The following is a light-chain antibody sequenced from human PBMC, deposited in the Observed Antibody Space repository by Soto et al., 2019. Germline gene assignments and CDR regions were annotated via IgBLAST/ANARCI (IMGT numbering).Light chain of an antibody. V-gene: IGKV2-30*01. CDR2: QVS. J-gene: IGKJ2*01. CDR3: MQGTQWPPFT. Sequence: DVVLTQSPLSLSVSLRQPASISCRSSQSLLYGDGNTYLNWFHQRPGQSPRRLIYQVSNRDPGVPDRFSGSGSGTDFTLKISRVEAEDVGVYYCMQGTQWPPFTFGQGTKLEIK. CDR1: QSLLYGDGNTY.